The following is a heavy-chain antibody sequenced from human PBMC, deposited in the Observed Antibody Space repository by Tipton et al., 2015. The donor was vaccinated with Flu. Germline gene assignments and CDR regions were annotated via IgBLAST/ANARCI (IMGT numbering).Heavy chain of an antibody. V-gene: IGHV1-2*06. D-gene: IGHD2/OR15-2a*01. CDR1: GYTFIDYY. CDR3: ATRNIPT. J-gene: IGHJ4*02. Sequence: QVQLVQSGAEMKKPGASVKVSCKASGYTFIDYYLHWVRQAPGQGLEWMGRINPDSGGTNYAQNFQGRVTMTRDTSISTVYMELTGLRSDDTAFYFCATRNIPTWGQGTLVTVSS. CDR2: INPDSGGT.